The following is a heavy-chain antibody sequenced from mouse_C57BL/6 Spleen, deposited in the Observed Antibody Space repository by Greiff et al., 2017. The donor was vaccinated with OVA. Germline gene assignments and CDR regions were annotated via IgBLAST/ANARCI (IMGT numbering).Heavy chain of an antibody. CDR1: GYTFTSYW. D-gene: IGHD1-1*01. CDR2: IDPSDSYT. CDR3: ARSPYYGSSYYAMDY. J-gene: IGHJ4*01. Sequence: QVHVKQPGAELVMPGASVKLSCKASGYTFTSYWMHWVKQRPGQGLEWIGEIDPSDSYTNYNQKFKGKSTLTVDKSSSTAYMQLSSLTSEDSAVYYCARSPYYGSSYYAMDYWGQGTSVTVSS. V-gene: IGHV1-69*01.